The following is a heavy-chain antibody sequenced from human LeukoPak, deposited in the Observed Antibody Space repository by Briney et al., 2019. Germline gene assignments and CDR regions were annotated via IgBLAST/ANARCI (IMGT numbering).Heavy chain of an antibody. V-gene: IGHV3-30*18. CDR3: AKVEGYYDSSGYSYYFDY. D-gene: IGHD3-22*01. J-gene: IGHJ4*02. CDR1: GFTFSSCG. Sequence: GRSLRLSCAASGFTFSSCGMHWVRQAPGKGLEWVAVISYDGSNKYYADSVKGRFTIPRDNSKNTLYLQMNSLRAEDTAVYYCAKVEGYYDSSGYSYYFDYWGQGTLVTVSS. CDR2: ISYDGSNK.